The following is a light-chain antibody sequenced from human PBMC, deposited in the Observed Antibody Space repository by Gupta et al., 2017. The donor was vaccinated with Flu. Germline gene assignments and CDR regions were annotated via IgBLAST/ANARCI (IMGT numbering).Light chain of an antibody. CDR2: QVS. J-gene: IGKJ1*01. Sequence: DGVVTQFPLSLPVIPRQPASISCNSSHSLVYSDGITYLNWFQLRPGLSPRRLLYQVSTRASGVPDRFSGSGSGTDFTLKISRVEAEDVGVYYCMQTTHWPRTFGQGTRVEIK. CDR3: MQTTHWPRT. V-gene: IGKV2-30*01. CDR1: HSLVYSDGITY.